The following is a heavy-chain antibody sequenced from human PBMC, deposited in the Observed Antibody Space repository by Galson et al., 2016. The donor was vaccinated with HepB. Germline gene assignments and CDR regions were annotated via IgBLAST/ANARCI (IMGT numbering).Heavy chain of an antibody. CDR2: IHPNSGDT. Sequence: SVKVSCKASGYTFTDYFMHWVRQVPGQGLEWVGWIHPNSGDTKYAQKFQGWVNMTRDRSTSTVYMELSRVTSDDAAVYYCARGVTYYGSHYVMDVWGQGTSVTVSS. J-gene: IGHJ6*02. V-gene: IGHV1-2*04. D-gene: IGHD2-21*02. CDR1: GYTFTDYF. CDR3: ARGVTYYGSHYVMDV.